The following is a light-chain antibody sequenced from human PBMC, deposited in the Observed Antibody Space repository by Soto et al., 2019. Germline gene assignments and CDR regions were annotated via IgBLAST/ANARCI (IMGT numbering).Light chain of an antibody. CDR1: SSNIGSHT. CDR2: SNN. Sequence: QSVLTQPPSASGTPGQRVTISCSGSSSNIGSHTVNWYQQLPGTAPKLLIYSNNQRPSGVPDRFSASKSGTSASLAISGLQSDDEADYYCAGWDDSLNGDVIFGGGTQLTVL. J-gene: IGLJ2*01. CDR3: AGWDDSLNGDVI. V-gene: IGLV1-44*01.